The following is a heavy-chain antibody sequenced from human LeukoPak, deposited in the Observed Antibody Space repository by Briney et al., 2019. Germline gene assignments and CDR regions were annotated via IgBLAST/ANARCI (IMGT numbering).Heavy chain of an antibody. V-gene: IGHV3-48*03. CDR3: ARISSSWSDDAFDI. CDR2: ISSSGSTI. CDR1: GFTFSSYE. D-gene: IGHD6-13*01. J-gene: IGHJ3*02. Sequence: GGSLRLSCAASGFTFSSYEMNWVRQAPGKGLEWGSYISSSGSTIYYADSVKGRFTISRDNAKNSLYLQMNSLRAEDTAVYYCARISSSWSDDAFDIWGQGTMVTVSS.